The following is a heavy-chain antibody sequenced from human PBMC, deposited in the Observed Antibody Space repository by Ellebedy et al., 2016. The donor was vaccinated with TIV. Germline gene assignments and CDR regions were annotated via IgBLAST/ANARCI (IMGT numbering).Heavy chain of an antibody. CDR3: ANSDGRNTGNYYYPYYFGMDV. J-gene: IGHJ6*02. CDR2: IYNGGTT. Sequence: PGGSLRLSCAASGFTVNSYYMTWVRQAPGKGLEWVSVIYNGGTTYYADSVKGRFTISRYNSKNTVYLQMNSLRVEDTAVYYCANSDGRNTGNYYYPYYFGMDVWGQGTTVTVSS. CDR1: GFTVNSYY. D-gene: IGHD3-22*01. V-gene: IGHV3-53*01.